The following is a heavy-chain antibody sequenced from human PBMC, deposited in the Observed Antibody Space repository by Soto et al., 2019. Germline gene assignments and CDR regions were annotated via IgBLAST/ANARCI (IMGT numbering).Heavy chain of an antibody. CDR1: GGSLRGSY. Sequence: QVHLQQWGAGLLKPSETLSLTCGVYGGSLRGSYWSWIRQPPGKALEWLGKVTHSGSTTFNPSLKSRVSVSVDTSDNQFSLKLTSVTAAYTAVYYCARGHIPVYGPVPDYFDSWGQGTLVTVSS. V-gene: IGHV4-34*02. CDR3: ARGHIPVYGPVPDYFDS. CDR2: VTHSGST. D-gene: IGHD2-21*01. J-gene: IGHJ4*02.